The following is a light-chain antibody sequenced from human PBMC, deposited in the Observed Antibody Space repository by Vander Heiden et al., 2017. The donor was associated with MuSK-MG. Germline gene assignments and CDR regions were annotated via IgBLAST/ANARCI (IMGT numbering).Light chain of an antibody. CDR1: QSISSY. CDR2: AAS. Sequence: DIQMTQSPSSLSASVGDRVTITCRASQSISSYLNWYQKPGKAPKLLIYAASSLQSGVPSRFSGSGSGTDFTLTISSLQPEDFATYYCQQSYSTPRTFGQGTKLEIK. V-gene: IGKV1-39*01. CDR3: QQSYSTPRT. J-gene: IGKJ2*01.